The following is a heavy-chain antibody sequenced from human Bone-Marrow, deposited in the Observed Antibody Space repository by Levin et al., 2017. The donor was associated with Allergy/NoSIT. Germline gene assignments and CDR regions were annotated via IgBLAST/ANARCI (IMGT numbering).Heavy chain of an antibody. CDR1: GFTFSNFW. Sequence: LSGGSLRLSCAASGFTFSNFWMSWVRQAPGKGLEWVANIKQEGSEKYYVDSVKGRFTISRDNAKNSLFLQMNSLRGEDTAVYYCARGSTTVTSRGIFDYWGQGTLVTVSS. D-gene: IGHD4-17*01. J-gene: IGHJ4*02. V-gene: IGHV3-7*01. CDR2: IKQEGSEK. CDR3: ARGSTTVTSRGIFDY.